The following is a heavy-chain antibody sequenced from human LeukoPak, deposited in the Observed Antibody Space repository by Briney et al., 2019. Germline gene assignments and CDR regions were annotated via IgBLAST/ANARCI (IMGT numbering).Heavy chain of an antibody. J-gene: IGHJ4*02. CDR1: GLTFSSYA. Sequence: PGGSLRLSCAASGLTFSSYAMSWVRQAPGKGLEWVSAISGSGGSTYYADSVKGRFTISRDNSKNTLYLQMNSLRAEDTAVYYCAKRGWFGEIFDYWGQGTLVTVSS. CDR2: ISGSGGST. D-gene: IGHD3-10*01. CDR3: AKRGWFGEIFDY. V-gene: IGHV3-23*01.